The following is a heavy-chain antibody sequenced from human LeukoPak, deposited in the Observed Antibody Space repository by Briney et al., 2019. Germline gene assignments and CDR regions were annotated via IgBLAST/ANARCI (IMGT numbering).Heavy chain of an antibody. Sequence: SQTLSLTCAISGDSVSSNSAAWNWIRQSPSRGLEWLGRTYYRSKWYNDYAVSVKSRITINPDTSKNQFSLQLNSVTPEGTAVYYCARGTTPWELQENYYFDYWGQGTLVTVSS. D-gene: IGHD1-26*01. V-gene: IGHV6-1*01. J-gene: IGHJ4*02. CDR1: GDSVSSNSAA. CDR2: TYYRSKWYN. CDR3: ARGTTPWELQENYYFDY.